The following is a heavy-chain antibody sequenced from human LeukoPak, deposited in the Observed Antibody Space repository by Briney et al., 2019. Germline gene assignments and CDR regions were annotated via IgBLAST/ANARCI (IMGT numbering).Heavy chain of an antibody. CDR1: GGSFSGYF. D-gene: IGHD1/OR15-1a*01. Sequence: PPETLSLTCAVSGGSFSGYFWSWIRQPPGKGLEWIGEINHSGSANYNPSLKSRVTISIDMAKKHFSLKLNSVTAADTAVYYFARVRNNLDFWGQGTLVTVSS. V-gene: IGHV4-34*01. CDR3: ARVRNNLDF. CDR2: INHSGSA. J-gene: IGHJ4*02.